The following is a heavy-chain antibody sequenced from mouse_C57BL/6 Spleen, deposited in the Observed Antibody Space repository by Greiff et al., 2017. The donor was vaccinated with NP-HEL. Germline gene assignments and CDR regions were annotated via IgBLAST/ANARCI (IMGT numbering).Heavy chain of an antibody. CDR2: ISSGGSYT. D-gene: IGHD3-3*01. CDR3: ARHREGGYFDV. V-gene: IGHV5-6*01. CDR1: GFTFSSYG. Sequence: EVKLMESGGDLVKPGGSLKLSCAASGFTFSSYGMSWVRQTPDKRLEWVATISSGGSYTYYPDSVKGRFTISRDNAKNTLYLQMSSLKSEDTAMYYCARHREGGYFDVWGTGTTVTVSS. J-gene: IGHJ1*03.